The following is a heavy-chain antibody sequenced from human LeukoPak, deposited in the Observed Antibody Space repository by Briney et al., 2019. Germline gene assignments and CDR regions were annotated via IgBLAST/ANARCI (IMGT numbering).Heavy chain of an antibody. CDR3: ARDRTFDY. Sequence: GGSLRLSCAASGFTFSSCAMHWVRQAPGKGLEYVAAISGNGDSTYYANSVKGRFTISRDNSKNTLYLQMNSLRAEDTAVYYCARDRTFDYWGQGTLVTVSS. CDR2: ISGNGDST. J-gene: IGHJ4*02. CDR1: GFTFSSCA. V-gene: IGHV3-64*01.